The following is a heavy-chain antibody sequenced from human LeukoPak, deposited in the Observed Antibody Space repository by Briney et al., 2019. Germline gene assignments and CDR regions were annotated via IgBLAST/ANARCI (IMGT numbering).Heavy chain of an antibody. CDR2: IYYSGST. D-gene: IGHD3-10*01. CDR3: ARVGQYYYGSGSYRTLYFDY. CDR1: GGSISSYY. J-gene: IGHJ4*02. Sequence: SETLSLTCTVSGGSISSYYWSWLRQPPGKGLEWIGYIYYSGSTNYNPSLKSRVTISVDTSKNQFSLKLSSVTAADTAVYYCARVGQYYYGSGSYRTLYFDYWGQGTLVTVSS. V-gene: IGHV4-59*08.